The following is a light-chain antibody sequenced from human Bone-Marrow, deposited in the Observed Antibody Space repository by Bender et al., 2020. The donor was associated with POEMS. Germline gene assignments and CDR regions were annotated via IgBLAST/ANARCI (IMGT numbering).Light chain of an antibody. CDR3: QTWGTGFWV. CDR2: VNSDGSH. V-gene: IGLV4-69*01. Sequence: QVVLTQAPSASASLGASVKLTCTLSSGHSTYAIAWHQKQSEKGPRYLMKVNSDGSHTRGDGIPDRFSGSSSGAERYFIISSLQSEDEADYYCQTWGTGFWVFGGGTKLTVL. J-gene: IGLJ3*02. CDR1: SGHSTYA.